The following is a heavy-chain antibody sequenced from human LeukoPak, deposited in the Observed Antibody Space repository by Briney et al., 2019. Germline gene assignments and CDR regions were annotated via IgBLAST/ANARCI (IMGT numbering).Heavy chain of an antibody. CDR2: IQYDGSDK. V-gene: IGHV3-30*02. CDR3: AKNRSGSYIDY. CDR1: GFTFSTYC. Sequence: GGSLRLSCAASGFTFSTYCMHWVRQAPGKGLEWVAFIQYDGSDKYYADSVKGRFTISRDNSKNTLYLQMNSLTPEDTAVYYCAKNRSGSYIDYGGQGDLAIVSS. J-gene: IGHJ4*02. D-gene: IGHD1-26*01.